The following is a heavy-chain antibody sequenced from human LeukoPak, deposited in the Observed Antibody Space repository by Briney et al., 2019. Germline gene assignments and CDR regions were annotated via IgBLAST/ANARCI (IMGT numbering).Heavy chain of an antibody. CDR3: ARGTGGSWYSYYYYGMDV. CDR2: ISYDGINK. Sequence: PGGSLRLSCAASGFTFSSYWMHWVRQAPGKGLEWVAVISYDGINKYYADSVKGRFTISRDNSKNTLYLQMNSLRAEDTAVYYCARGTGGSWYSYYYYGMDVWGKGTTVTVSS. D-gene: IGHD2-15*01. J-gene: IGHJ6*04. CDR1: GFTFSSYW. V-gene: IGHV3-30-3*01.